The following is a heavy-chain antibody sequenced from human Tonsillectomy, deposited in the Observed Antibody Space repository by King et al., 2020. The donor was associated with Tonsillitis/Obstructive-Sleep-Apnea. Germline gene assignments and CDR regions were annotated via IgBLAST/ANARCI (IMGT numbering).Heavy chain of an antibody. V-gene: IGHV3-30*18. CDR3: AKDGYCSTISCFTGWFDP. J-gene: IGHJ5*02. CDR1: GFTFNSYG. D-gene: IGHD2-2*03. Sequence: QLVQSGGGAVQPGRSLRLSWAASGFTFNSYGMHWVRQAPGKGRGWGAGTSYDGSSRNYADSVNGRFTISRDTSKNTLYLQMNSLRAEDTAVYYCAKDGYCSTISCFTGWFDPWGQGTLVTVSS. CDR2: TSYDGSSR.